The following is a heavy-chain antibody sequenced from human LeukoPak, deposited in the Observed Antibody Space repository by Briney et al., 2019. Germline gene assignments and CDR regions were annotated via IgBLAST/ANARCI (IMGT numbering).Heavy chain of an antibody. CDR1: GFTFSSYA. V-gene: IGHV3-23*01. J-gene: IGHJ4*02. CDR3: AKYLWLEAYYFDY. D-gene: IGHD6-19*01. CDR2: ISGSGGST. Sequence: QPGGSLRLSCAASGFTFSSYAMSWVRQAPGKGLEWVAAISGSGGSTYYADSVKGRVTSARDNPKNTLYLQMNTLRAEDTAVYYCAKYLWLEAYYFDYWGQGTLVTVSS.